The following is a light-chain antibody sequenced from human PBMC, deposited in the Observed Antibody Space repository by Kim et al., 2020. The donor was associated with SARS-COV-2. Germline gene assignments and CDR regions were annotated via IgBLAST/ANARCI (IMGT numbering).Light chain of an antibody. CDR2: AAS. J-gene: IGKJ2*01. CDR1: QAIRND. Sequence: ASGGERVTIHGRASQAIRNDLGGSQQKPGKAPKRLIYAASSLQSGVPSRFSGSGSGTEFTLTIGSLQPEDFATYYCIQHNSYPRYTFGQGTKLEI. CDR3: IQHNSYPRYT. V-gene: IGKV1-17*01.